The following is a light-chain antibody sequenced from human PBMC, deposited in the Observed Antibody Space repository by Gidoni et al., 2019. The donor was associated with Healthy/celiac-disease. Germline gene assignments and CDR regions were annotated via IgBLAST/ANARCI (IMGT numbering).Light chain of an antibody. Sequence: EIVLTQSPGTLSLSPGERATLSCSASQSVSSSSRNLARLPGSSSMVHPAGPLASQTGFSGSGSGTDFTLTISRLEPEDFAVYYCPQYGSSPGLTFXGXTKVEIQ. V-gene: IGKV3-20*01. CDR1: QSVSSS. CDR2: VHP. J-gene: IGKJ4*01. CDR3: PQYGSSPGLT.